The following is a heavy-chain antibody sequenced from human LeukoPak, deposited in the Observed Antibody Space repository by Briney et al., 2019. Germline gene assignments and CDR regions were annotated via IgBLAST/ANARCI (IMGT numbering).Heavy chain of an antibody. CDR3: ARSRRSSGWFVY. V-gene: IGHV4-4*07. J-gene: IGHJ4*02. CDR1: GVSISSYY. D-gene: IGHD6-19*01. CDR2: IHTSGST. Sequence: QSSETLSLTCTVSGVSISSYYWSWIRQPAGKGLEWIGRIHTSGSTNFNPSLKSRVTTSVDTSKNQFSLKLSSVTAADTAVYYCARSRRSSGWFVYWGQGTLVTVSS.